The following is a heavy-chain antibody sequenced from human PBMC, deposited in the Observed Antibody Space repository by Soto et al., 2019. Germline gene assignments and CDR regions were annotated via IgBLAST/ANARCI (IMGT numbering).Heavy chain of an antibody. CDR1: GFTFSSYW. V-gene: IGHV3-7*01. J-gene: IGHJ1*01. D-gene: IGHD3-22*01. Sequence: GGSLRLSCAASGFTFSSYWMSWVRQAPGKGLEWVANIKQDGSEKYYVDSVKGRFTISRDNAKNSLYLQMNSLRAEDTAVYYCARAIYTSVYYYDSFGFQHWGQGTLVTVSS. CDR3: ARAIYTSVYYYDSFGFQH. CDR2: IKQDGSEK.